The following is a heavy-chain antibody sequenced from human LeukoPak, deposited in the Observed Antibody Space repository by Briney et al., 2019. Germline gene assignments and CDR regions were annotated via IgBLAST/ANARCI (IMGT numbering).Heavy chain of an antibody. V-gene: IGHV1-46*01. J-gene: IGHJ3*02. Sequence: ASVKVSCKASGYTFTGYYMHWVRQAPGQGLEWMGIINPSGGSTSYAQKFQGRVTMTRDTSTSTVYMELSSLRSEDTAVYYCARAYSSGWISLRANDAFDIWGQGTMVTVSS. CDR3: ARAYSSGWISLRANDAFDI. D-gene: IGHD6-19*01. CDR1: GYTFTGYY. CDR2: INPSGGST.